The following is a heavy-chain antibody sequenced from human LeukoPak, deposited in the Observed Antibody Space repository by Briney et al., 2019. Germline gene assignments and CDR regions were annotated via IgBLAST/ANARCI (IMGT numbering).Heavy chain of an antibody. CDR3: TRRQWWLAPRNFDY. V-gene: IGHV4-39*01. CDR2: IYHSRST. D-gene: IGHD2-8*01. J-gene: IGHJ4*02. CDR1: GVSISSSSYY. Sequence: PSETLSLTCTVSGVSISSSSYYWGWIRQPPGKGLEWIGSIYHSRSTYYNPSLKSRVTISVDTSKNQFSLKLSSVTAADMAVYYCTRRQWWLAPRNFDYWGQGTLVTVSS.